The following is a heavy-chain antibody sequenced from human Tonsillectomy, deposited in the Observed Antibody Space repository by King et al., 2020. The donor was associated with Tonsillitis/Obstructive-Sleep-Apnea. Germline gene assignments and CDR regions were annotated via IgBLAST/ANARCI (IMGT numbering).Heavy chain of an antibody. D-gene: IGHD4-17*01. CDR2: IRSKAYGGTT. J-gene: IGHJ4*02. CDR1: GFTFGDYA. V-gene: IGHV3-49*05. Sequence: QLVESGGGLVKPGRSLRLSCTASGFTFGDYAMSWFRQAPGKGLEWVGFIRSKAYGGTTEYAASVKGRFTISRDDSKSIGYLQMNSLKAEDTAVYYCARDQYDYGDYQGYWGQGTLVTVSS. CDR3: ARDQYDYGDYQGY.